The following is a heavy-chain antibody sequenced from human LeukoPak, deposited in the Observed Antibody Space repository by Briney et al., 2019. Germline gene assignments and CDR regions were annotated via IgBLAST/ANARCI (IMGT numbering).Heavy chain of an antibody. D-gene: IGHD4-17*01. V-gene: IGHV1-18*01. J-gene: IGHJ5*01. CDR1: GYTFTNYG. CDR2: ISGYNGNA. Sequence: ASVNVSCKASGYTFTNYGISWVRQAPGQGLEWVARISGYNGNADYAQKLKDRFTVTADTSAAYLEMRDLTSDDTAVYYCARDHGDFVGVRVGFDSWGQGTLVTVSS. CDR3: ARDHGDFVGVRVGFDS.